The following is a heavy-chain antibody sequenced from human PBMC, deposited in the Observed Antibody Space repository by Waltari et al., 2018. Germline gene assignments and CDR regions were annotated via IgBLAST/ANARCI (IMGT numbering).Heavy chain of an antibody. CDR2: IYSGGST. J-gene: IGHJ5*02. CDR3: ARDPPGMATIGS. D-gene: IGHD5-12*01. Sequence: EAQLVESGGGLIHPGGSLRLSCAVSGFTVGNNYMSWVRQAPGKGLAWVSVIYSGGSTKYADSVRGRFPISRDNSKNTLFLEMNILTAEDTAVYYCARDPPGMATIGSWGQGTLVTVSS. V-gene: IGHV3-53*01. CDR1: GFTVGNNY.